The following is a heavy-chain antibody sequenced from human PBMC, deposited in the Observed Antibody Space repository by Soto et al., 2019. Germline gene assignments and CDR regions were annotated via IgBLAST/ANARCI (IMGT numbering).Heavy chain of an antibody. Sequence: GASVKVSCKASGYTFTSNYLHWIRQAPGQGREWMGTINPGIGSTTYAENFQGRVAMTSDTSTTTVHLELSSLRFEDTAVYYCARQYCTRPSCYPDFDYWGQGTLVTVSS. D-gene: IGHD2-2*01. J-gene: IGHJ4*02. V-gene: IGHV1-46*01. CDR2: INPGIGST. CDR1: GYTFTSNY. CDR3: ARQYCTRPSCYPDFDY.